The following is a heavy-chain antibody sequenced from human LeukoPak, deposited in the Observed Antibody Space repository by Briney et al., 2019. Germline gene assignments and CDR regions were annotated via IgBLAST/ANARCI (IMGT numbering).Heavy chain of an antibody. D-gene: IGHD3-3*01. Sequence: PGGSLRLSCAASGFTFSSYWMSWVRQAPGKGLEWVANIKQDGSEKYYVDSVKGRFTISRDNAKNSLYLQMNSLRAEDTAVYYCARDRRFNFWSGNDAFDIWGQGTMVTVSS. V-gene: IGHV3-7*01. CDR1: GFTFSSYW. CDR3: ARDRRFNFWSGNDAFDI. CDR2: IKQDGSEK. J-gene: IGHJ3*02.